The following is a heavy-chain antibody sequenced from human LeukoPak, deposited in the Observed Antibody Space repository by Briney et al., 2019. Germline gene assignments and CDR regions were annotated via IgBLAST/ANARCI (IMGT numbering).Heavy chain of an antibody. D-gene: IGHD4-23*01. CDR3: ARGFGGDP. CDR1: GYTFTAYY. CDR2: INPNSGGT. J-gene: IGHJ5*02. Sequence: ASVKLSCKASGYTFTAYYLHWVRQAPGQGLEWMGWINPNSGGTNYAQSFQGRVSMTRDTSISTAYMELSRLTSDDTALYYCARGFGGDPWGQGTLVTVSS. V-gene: IGHV1-2*02.